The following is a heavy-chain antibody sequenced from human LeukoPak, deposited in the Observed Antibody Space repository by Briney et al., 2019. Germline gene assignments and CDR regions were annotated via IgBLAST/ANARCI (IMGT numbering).Heavy chain of an antibody. V-gene: IGHV5-51*01. Sequence: GESLKISCKGSGYSFTSYWIGWVRQMPGKGLVWMGIIYPGDSDTRYSPSFQGQVTISADKSISTAYLQWSSLKASDTAMYYCARTYCSSTSCGGMDVWGKGTTVTVSS. CDR3: ARTYCSSTSCGGMDV. J-gene: IGHJ6*04. D-gene: IGHD2-2*01. CDR2: IYPGDSDT. CDR1: GYSFTSYW.